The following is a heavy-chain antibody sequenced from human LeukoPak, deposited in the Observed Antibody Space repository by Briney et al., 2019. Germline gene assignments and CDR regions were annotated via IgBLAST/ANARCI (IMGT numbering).Heavy chain of an antibody. CDR1: GFAFSSYG. V-gene: IGHV3-30*02. CDR3: APGGSGTYS. D-gene: IGHD3-10*01. CDR2: IRYDGSDK. Sequence: PGGSLRLSCAASGFAFSSYGMHWVRQAPGKGLEWVAFIRYDGSDKYYADSVKGRITISRDNSKNTVHVQMNSLRAEDTAVYYCAPGGSGTYSWGQGTLVTVSS. J-gene: IGHJ4*02.